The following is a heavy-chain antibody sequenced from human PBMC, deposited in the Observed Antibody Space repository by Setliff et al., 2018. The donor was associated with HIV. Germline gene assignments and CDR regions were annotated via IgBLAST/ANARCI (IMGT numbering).Heavy chain of an antibody. V-gene: IGHV1-18*01. Sequence: ASVKVSCKTSGYSFTTYGISWVRQAPGHGLEWMGWISPYNGHTKSAQTFQGRVTMTIDTSTSRAYMELRSLRSDDTAMYFCARLGSGWSDSYYYAMDIWGQGTTVTVSS. CDR1: GYSFTTYG. CDR3: ARLGSGWSDSYYYAMDI. D-gene: IGHD6-19*01. CDR2: ISPYNGHT. J-gene: IGHJ6*02.